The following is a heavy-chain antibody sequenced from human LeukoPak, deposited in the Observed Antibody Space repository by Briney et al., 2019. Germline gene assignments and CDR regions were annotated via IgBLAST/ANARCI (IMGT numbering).Heavy chain of an antibody. CDR2: ISSSSSYI. V-gene: IGHV3-21*01. CDR3: ARDGLVYCSGGSCYGPNYYYYMDV. D-gene: IGHD2-15*01. Sequence: PGGSLRLSCAASGFTFSSYSMNWVRQAPGKGLEWVSSISSSSSYIYYADSVKGRFTISRDNAKNSLYLQMNSLRAEDTAVYYCARDGLVYCSGGSCYGPNYYYYMDVWGKGTTVTVSS. J-gene: IGHJ6*03. CDR1: GFTFSSYS.